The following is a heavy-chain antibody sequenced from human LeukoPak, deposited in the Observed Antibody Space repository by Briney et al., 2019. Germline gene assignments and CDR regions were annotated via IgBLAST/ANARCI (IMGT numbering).Heavy chain of an antibody. CDR2: INPDTGAT. Sequence: GASVTVSCKASGYTFTGYYMHWVRQAPGQGIEWTGWINPDTGATNYAQKFQGRVTMTRDMSITTAYMDLSSLRSDDTAVYYCARDERQLPIYYFDYWGQGTLVTVSS. CDR1: GYTFTGYY. CDR3: ARDERQLPIYYFDY. V-gene: IGHV1-2*02. D-gene: IGHD2-2*01. J-gene: IGHJ4*02.